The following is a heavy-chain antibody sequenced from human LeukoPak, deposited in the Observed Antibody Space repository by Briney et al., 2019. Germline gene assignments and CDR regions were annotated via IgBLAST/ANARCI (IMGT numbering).Heavy chain of an antibody. D-gene: IGHD3-10*01. CDR1: GFTFSSYW. CDR3: AKGQYGSGSLALDY. Sequence: GGSLRLSCAASGFTFSSYWMSWVRQAPGKGLEWVSVISGSGGSTYYADSVKGRLTISRDNSRNTLYLQMNSLRAEDTAVYFCAKGQYGSGSLALDYWGQGTLVTVSS. J-gene: IGHJ4*02. CDR2: ISGSGGST. V-gene: IGHV3-23*01.